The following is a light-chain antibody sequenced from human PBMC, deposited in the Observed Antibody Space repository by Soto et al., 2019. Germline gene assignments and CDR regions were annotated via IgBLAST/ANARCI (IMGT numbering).Light chain of an antibody. J-gene: IGKJ1*01. CDR2: AAS. CDR3: QQSYSTPPWT. Sequence: DIQMTQSPSSLSASVGDRVTITCRASQSISSYLNWYQQKPGKAPKLLIYAASSLQSGVPSRFSGSGSRTDFTLTISSLQPADFATYYCQQSYSTPPWTFGQGTKVEIK. CDR1: QSISSY. V-gene: IGKV1-39*01.